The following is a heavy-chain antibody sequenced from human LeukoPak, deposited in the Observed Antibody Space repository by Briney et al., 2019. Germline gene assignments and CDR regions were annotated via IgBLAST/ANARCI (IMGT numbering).Heavy chain of an antibody. CDR1: GFTFSDYG. Sequence: GGSLRLSCAAAGFTFSDYGMHWVRQAPGKGLEWVAVTWYDGSNKYYADSVKGRFTISRDNSMNTLYLQMNSQRAEDTAVYYCAKGSGSYPSYFVYWGQGTLVTVSS. D-gene: IGHD3-22*01. J-gene: IGHJ4*02. V-gene: IGHV3-33*03. CDR3: AKGSGSYPSYFVY. CDR2: TWYDGSNK.